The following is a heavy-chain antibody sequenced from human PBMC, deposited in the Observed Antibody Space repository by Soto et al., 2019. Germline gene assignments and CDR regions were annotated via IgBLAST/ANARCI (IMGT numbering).Heavy chain of an antibody. D-gene: IGHD2-2*01. CDR2: IYSGGST. J-gene: IGHJ4*02. CDR1: GFSVTANY. V-gene: IGHV3-53*01. Sequence: EVQVVESGGGLIQPGGSLRLSCEVSGFSVTANYMSWVRQAPGKGLEWVSVIYSGGSTYYIDSVKGRFSISRDISKNTLYLQMNSLRAEDTAVYYCHAYDYWGQGTLVTVSS. CDR3: HAYDY.